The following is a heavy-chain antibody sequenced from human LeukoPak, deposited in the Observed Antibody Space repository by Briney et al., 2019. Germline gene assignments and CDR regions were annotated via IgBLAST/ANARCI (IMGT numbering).Heavy chain of an antibody. CDR1: GFTFSTSG. V-gene: IGHV3-30*02. CDR2: IRYDESDK. CDR3: AREGGITVAGKFDS. Sequence: VRSLRLSCAASGFTFSTSGMHWVRQAPGTGLEWVAFIRYDESDKYYAASVRGRFTISRGNSKNTLYLQMNSLRAEDTAVYYCAREGGITVAGKFDSWGQGTLVTVSS. D-gene: IGHD6-19*01. J-gene: IGHJ4*02.